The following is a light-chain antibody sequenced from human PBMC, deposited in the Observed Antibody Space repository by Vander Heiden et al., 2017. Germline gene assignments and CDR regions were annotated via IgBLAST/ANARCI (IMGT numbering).Light chain of an antibody. CDR1: QSVSSN. CDR3: QQYNNWPPFT. V-gene: IGKV3-15*01. J-gene: IGKJ3*01. Sequence: EIVMTQSPATLSVSPGERATLSCRASQSVSSNLAWYQQKLGQAPRLIIYGASTRATGIPARFSGSGSGTEFTLTISSLQSEDFAVYYCQQYNNWPPFTFGHGTKVDIK. CDR2: GAS.